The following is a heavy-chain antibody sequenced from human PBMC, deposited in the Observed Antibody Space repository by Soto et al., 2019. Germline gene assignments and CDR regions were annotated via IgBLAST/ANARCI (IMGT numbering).Heavy chain of an antibody. CDR3: AKDRYSYGSGGYFDY. CDR2: TSYDGSDP. V-gene: IGHV3-30*18. CDR1: GFTFNNYG. D-gene: IGHD5-18*01. Sequence: QVQLVESGGGVVQPGRFLRLSCAASGFTFNNYGMHWVRQAPGKGLEWVAVTSYDGSDPYYADSVKGRFTISRDNSKNTLYLQKNSLRAKDTAVYYCAKDRYSYGSGGYFDYWGQGTLVTVSS. J-gene: IGHJ4*02.